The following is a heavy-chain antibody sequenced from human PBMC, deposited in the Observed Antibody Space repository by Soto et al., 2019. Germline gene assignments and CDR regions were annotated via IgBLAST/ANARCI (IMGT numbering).Heavy chain of an antibody. CDR3: ARGSPGGGG. V-gene: IGHV1-8*01. Sequence: QVQLVQSGAEVKKPGASVKVSCKASGYTFTSYDINWVRQATGQGLEWMGWMNPNSGNTGYAQKFQGRVTMTRNTSITKAYRELGRRGSGDTAVYSWARGSPGGGGWGQGTLVTVSS. J-gene: IGHJ4*02. CDR2: MNPNSGNT. D-gene: IGHD3-16*01. CDR1: GYTFTSYD.